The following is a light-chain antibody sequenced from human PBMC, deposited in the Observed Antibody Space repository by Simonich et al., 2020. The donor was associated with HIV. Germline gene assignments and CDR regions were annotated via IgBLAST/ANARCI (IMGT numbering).Light chain of an antibody. J-gene: IGLJ2*01. V-gene: IGLV1-40*01. Sequence: QSVLTQPPSVSGAPGPRVTISCTGSSSNIGAGYDVPWYQQLPGTAPKLLIYGNSNRPSGVPDRFSGSKSGTSAARAITGLQAEDEADYYCQSYDSSLSGSKVFGGGTKLTVL. CDR1: SSNIGAGYD. CDR3: QSYDSSLSGSKV. CDR2: GNS.